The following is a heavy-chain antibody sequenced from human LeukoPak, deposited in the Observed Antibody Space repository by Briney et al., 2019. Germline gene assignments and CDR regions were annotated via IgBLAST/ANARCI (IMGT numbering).Heavy chain of an antibody. Sequence: GGSLRLSCAASGFTFSSYSMNWVRQAPGKGLEWVSSISSSSGYIYYADSVKGRFTISRDNAKNSVYLQMNSLRAEDTAMYYCARVGEGELGNWFDPWGQGTLVTVSS. CDR1: GFTFSSYS. J-gene: IGHJ5*02. CDR2: ISSSSGYI. D-gene: IGHD3-10*01. CDR3: ARVGEGELGNWFDP. V-gene: IGHV3-21*04.